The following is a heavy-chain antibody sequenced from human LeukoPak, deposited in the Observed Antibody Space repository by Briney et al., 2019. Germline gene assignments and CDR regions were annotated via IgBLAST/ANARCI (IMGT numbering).Heavy chain of an antibody. D-gene: IGHD4-17*01. CDR3: AKILWRYGDLFPHDY. CDR2: ISGGADST. J-gene: IGHJ4*02. Sequence: PGGSLRLSCAASGFTFSYYAMSWVRQAPGKGLEWVSVISGGADSTYYADSVKGRFTISRDNSKNTLYLQMDSLRDEDTAVYYCAKILWRYGDLFPHDYWGQGTLVTV. CDR1: GFTFSYYA. V-gene: IGHV3-23*01.